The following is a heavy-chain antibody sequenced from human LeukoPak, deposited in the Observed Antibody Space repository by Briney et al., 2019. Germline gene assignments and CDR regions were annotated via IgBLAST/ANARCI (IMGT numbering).Heavy chain of an antibody. D-gene: IGHD3-10*01. CDR3: ARTGVKFYGSGSSPH. CDR1: GFTFTNYW. CDR2: IKQDGSEK. V-gene: IGHV3-7*01. J-gene: IGHJ4*02. Sequence: GGSLRLSCAASGFTFTNYWMSWVRQAPGKGLEWVANIKQDGSEKYYVDSVKGRFTISRDNARNSLYPQMNSLRAEDTAVYYCARTGVKFYGSGSSPHWGQGTLVTVSS.